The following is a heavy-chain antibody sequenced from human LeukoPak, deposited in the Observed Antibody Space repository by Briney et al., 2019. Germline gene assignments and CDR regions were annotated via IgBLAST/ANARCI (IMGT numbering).Heavy chain of an antibody. CDR1: GYSCTSYW. CDR3: ARHVSPDYYGSGSQNWFDP. CDR2: IYPGDSDT. Sequence: GESLKISFKGSGYSCTSYWIGWVRQMPGKGLEWMGIIYPGDSDTRYSPSFQGQVTISADNFIRTAYLQWSSLKASDTAMYYCARHVSPDYYGSGSQNWFDPWGQGTLVTVSS. D-gene: IGHD3-10*01. V-gene: IGHV5-51*01. J-gene: IGHJ5*02.